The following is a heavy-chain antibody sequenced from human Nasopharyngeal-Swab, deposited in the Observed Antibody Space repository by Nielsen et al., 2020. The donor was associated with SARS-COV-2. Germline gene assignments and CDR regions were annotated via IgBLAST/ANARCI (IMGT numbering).Heavy chain of an antibody. D-gene: IGHD6-19*01. J-gene: IGHJ4*02. V-gene: IGHV4-59*01. CDR1: GGSISSYY. CDR3: ARVQQWLALLDY. Sequence: SETLSLTCTVSGGSISSYYWSWIRQPPGKGLEWIGYIYYSGSTNYNPSLKSRVTISVDTSKNQFSLKLSSVTAADTAVYYCARVQQWLALLDYWGQGTLVTVSS. CDR2: IYYSGST.